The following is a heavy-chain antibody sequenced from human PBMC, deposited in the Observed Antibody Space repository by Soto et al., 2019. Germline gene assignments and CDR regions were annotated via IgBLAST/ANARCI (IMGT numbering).Heavy chain of an antibody. CDR2: ISYDGSNK. CDR3: AKYRGIVGFGGMAV. J-gene: IGHJ6*02. CDR1: GFTFSSYG. D-gene: IGHD2-15*01. Sequence: QVQLVESGGGVVQPGRSLRLSCAASGFTFSSYGMHWVRQAPGKGLEWVAVISYDGSNKYYADSVKGRFTISRDNSKNTLYLQMDSLRAEDTAVYYCAKYRGIVGFGGMAVWGRGATVTVSS. V-gene: IGHV3-30*18.